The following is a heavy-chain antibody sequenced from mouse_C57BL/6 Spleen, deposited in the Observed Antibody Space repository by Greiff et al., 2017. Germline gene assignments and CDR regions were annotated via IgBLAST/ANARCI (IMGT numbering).Heavy chain of an antibody. V-gene: IGHV1-85*01. CDR2: IYPRDGST. CDR3: ARGGYYGSSWFAY. D-gene: IGHD1-1*01. Sequence: QVQLQQSGPELVKPGASVKLSCKASGYTFTSYDINWVKQRPGQGLEWIGWIYPRDGSTTYNEKFKGKATLTVDTSSSTAYIGLYSLTSEDSAVDFCARGGYYGSSWFAYWGQGTLVTVSA. CDR1: GYTFTSYD. J-gene: IGHJ3*01.